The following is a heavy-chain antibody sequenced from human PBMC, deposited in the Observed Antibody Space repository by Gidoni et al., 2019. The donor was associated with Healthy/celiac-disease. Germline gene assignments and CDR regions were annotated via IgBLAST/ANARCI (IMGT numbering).Heavy chain of an antibody. D-gene: IGHD4-17*01. CDR2: ISGSGGST. J-gene: IGHJ6*03. CDR3: AKHGWSYYYYMDV. CDR1: GSTFSSYA. V-gene: IGHV3-23*01. Sequence: EVQLLESGGGLVQPGGSLRLSCAASGSTFSSYAMSWVRQAPGTGLEWVSDISGSGGSTYYADSVKGRFTISRDNSKNTLYLQMNSLRAEDTAVYYCAKHGWSYYYYMDVWGKGTTVTVSS.